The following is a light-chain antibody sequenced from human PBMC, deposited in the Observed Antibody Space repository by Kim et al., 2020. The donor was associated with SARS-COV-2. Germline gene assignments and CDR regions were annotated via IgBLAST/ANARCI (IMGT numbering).Light chain of an antibody. Sequence: GQKARSTRCGDELGDKEAGGEQQKRGQSPVVGIYKDRKRPSGIPERFSGSNSGNTATLTSSGTQDMDEADYYCQEWDSSTVVFGGGTQLTVL. CDR2: KDR. V-gene: IGLV3-1*01. J-gene: IGLJ2*01. CDR3: QEWDSSTVV. CDR1: ELGDKE.